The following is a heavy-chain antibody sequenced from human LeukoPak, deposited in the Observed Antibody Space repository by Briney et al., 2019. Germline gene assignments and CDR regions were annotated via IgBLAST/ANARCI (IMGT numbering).Heavy chain of an antibody. CDR3: ARGGGLDV. J-gene: IGHJ6*02. V-gene: IGHV3-7*03. CDR2: INHNGSVN. D-gene: IGHD3-16*01. Sequence: QAGGSLRLSCAASGFTFSSYWMNWARQAPGKGLEWVASINHNGSVNYYVDSVKGRFTISRDNAKNSLYLQMSNLRAEDTAVYFCARGGGLDVWGQGATVTVSS. CDR1: GFTFSSYW.